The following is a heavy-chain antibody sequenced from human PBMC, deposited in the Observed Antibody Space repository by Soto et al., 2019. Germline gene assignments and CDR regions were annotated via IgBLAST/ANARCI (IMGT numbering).Heavy chain of an antibody. CDR2: IYHNGRT. J-gene: IGHJ3*02. D-gene: IGHD2-15*01. Sequence: QVQLQESGPGLVKPSQTLSLTCTASGGSISGDNYWTWIRQPPGKGLEWIGYIYHNGRTYYKPSLKSRITISVDTSKRQFSLNLTSVTAADTAVYFCARLIGGGYRRNALDIWGQGAMVAVST. CDR1: GGSISGDNY. CDR3: ARLIGGGYRRNALDI. V-gene: IGHV4-30-4*01.